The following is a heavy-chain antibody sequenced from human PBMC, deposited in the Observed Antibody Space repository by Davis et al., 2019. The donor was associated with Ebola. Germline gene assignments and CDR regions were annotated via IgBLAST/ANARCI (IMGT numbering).Heavy chain of an antibody. D-gene: IGHD2-15*01. Sequence: PGGSLRLSCAASGFTFSSYTMNWVRQAPGRGLEWVSSISSTSSNIYYADSVRGRFTVSRDNAKNSLYLQMNSLRVEDTAVYFCTRVLLASADCWGQGTLVTVSS. CDR1: GFTFSSYT. J-gene: IGHJ4*02. V-gene: IGHV3-21*01. CDR2: ISSTSSNI. CDR3: TRVLLASADC.